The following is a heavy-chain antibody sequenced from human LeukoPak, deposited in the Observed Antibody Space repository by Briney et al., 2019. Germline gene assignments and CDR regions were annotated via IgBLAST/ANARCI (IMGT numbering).Heavy chain of an antibody. CDR2: ISSSGSTI. CDR1: GFTFSSYA. D-gene: IGHD2-2*01. V-gene: IGHV3-48*04. CDR3: ARDRGPAAVDY. J-gene: IGHJ4*02. Sequence: PGGSLRLSCAASGFTFSSYAMSWVRQAPGKGLEWVSYISSSGSTIYYADSVKGRFTISRDNAKNSLYLQMNSLRAEDTAVYYCARDRGPAAVDYWGQGTLVTVSS.